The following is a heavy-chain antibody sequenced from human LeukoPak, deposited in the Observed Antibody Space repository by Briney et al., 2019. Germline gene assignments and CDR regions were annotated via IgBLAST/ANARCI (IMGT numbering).Heavy chain of an antibody. CDR2: ISGYNGHT. Sequence: ASVKVSCKASGYTFTSYGISWLRQAPGQGLEWMGWISGYNGHTKYAQKVQGRVTMTADTSTSIVQMELRSLRSDDTAVYYCARDCHSSSWYVADNWFDPWGQGTLVTVSS. J-gene: IGHJ5*02. CDR1: GYTFTSYG. D-gene: IGHD6-13*01. CDR3: ARDCHSSSWYVADNWFDP. V-gene: IGHV1-18*01.